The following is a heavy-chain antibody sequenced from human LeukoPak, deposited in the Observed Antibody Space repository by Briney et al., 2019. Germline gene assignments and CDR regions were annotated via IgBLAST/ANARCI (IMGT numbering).Heavy chain of an antibody. Sequence: SQTLSLTCTVSGGSISSGGYYWSWIRQHPGKGLEWIGYIYYSGSTYYNPSLKSGVTISVDTSKNQFSLKLSSVTAADTAVYYCARVYSGSPHFDYWGQGTLVTVSS. CDR3: ARVYSGSPHFDY. CDR1: GGSISSGGYY. D-gene: IGHD1-26*01. J-gene: IGHJ4*02. CDR2: IYYSGST. V-gene: IGHV4-31*03.